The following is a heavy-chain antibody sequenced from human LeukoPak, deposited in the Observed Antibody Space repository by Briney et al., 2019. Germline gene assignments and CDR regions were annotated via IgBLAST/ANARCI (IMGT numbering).Heavy chain of an antibody. V-gene: IGHV3-48*03. Sequence: GGSLRLSCAASGFTFSSYEMNWVRQAPGKGLEWVSYISSSGSTIYYADSVKGRFTISRDNAKNSLYLQMNSLRAEDTAVYYCARGAHYYDSSGYFCFQHWGQGTLVTVSS. CDR3: ARGAHYYDSSGYFCFQH. CDR2: ISSSGSTI. CDR1: GFTFSSYE. J-gene: IGHJ1*01. D-gene: IGHD3-22*01.